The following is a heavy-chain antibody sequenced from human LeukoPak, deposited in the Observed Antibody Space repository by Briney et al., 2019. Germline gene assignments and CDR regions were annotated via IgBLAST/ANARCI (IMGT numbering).Heavy chain of an antibody. CDR2: ININNGDT. J-gene: IGHJ4*02. Sequence: ASVKVSCEASGFTFNDYNMQWLRQAPGQGLEWMAWININNGDTKYAQKFQGRVTMTRDTSISTAYMELSSLTSDDTAVYYCGRDVPSSGYASDYWGQGTLVTVSS. V-gene: IGHV1-2*02. D-gene: IGHD3-22*01. CDR1: GFTFNDYN. CDR3: GRDVPSSGYASDY.